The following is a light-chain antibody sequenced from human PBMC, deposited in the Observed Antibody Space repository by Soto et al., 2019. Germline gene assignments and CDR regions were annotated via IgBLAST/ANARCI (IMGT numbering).Light chain of an antibody. CDR1: SGHSSHA. Sequence: QSVLTQSPSASASLGASVKLTCTLSSGHSSHAIAWHQQQAEKGPRYLMKLNSDGSHSKGDGIPDRFSGSSSGAECYLTISSLQSEDEADYYCQTWGTGMGTVVFGGGTKLTVL. CDR2: LNSDGSH. V-gene: IGLV4-69*01. J-gene: IGLJ2*01. CDR3: QTWGTGMGTVV.